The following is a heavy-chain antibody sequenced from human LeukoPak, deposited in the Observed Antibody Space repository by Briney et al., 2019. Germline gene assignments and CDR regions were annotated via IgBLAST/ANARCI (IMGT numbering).Heavy chain of an antibody. CDR2: INPNSGGT. CDR1: GYSFTGYY. J-gene: IGHJ6*03. CDR3: ARAPKYYYYVDV. Sequence: GASVKVSCKASGYSFTGYYMHWVRHAPGQGLEWMGWINPNSGGTNYAQKFQGRVTMTRDTSISTAYMELSRLRPDDTAVYYCARAPKYYYYVDVWGKGTTVTVSS. V-gene: IGHV1-2*02.